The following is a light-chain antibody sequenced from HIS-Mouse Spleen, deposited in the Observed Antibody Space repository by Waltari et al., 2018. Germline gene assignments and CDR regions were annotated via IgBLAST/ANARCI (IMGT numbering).Light chain of an antibody. J-gene: IGLJ2*01. CDR2: EDS. CDR3: QVWDSSSDHVV. CDR1: ALPKKY. V-gene: IGLV3-10*01. Sequence: SYELTQLPSVSVSPGQTARITCSGDALPKKYAYWYQQKSGQAPVLVIYEDSKRPSGIPERFSGSNSGNTATLTISRVEAGDEADYYCQVWDSSSDHVVFGGGTKLTVL.